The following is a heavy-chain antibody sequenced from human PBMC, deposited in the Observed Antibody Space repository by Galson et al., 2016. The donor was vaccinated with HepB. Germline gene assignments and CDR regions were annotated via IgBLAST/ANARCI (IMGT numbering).Heavy chain of an antibody. J-gene: IGHJ2*01. Sequence: SVKVSCKVSGYTLSELSMHWVRQAPGKGLEWMGGFDREDEDTDYAQKFQGRVTMTEDTSTDTVYMELTGLRSEDTAVYYCVRRNRLTYDWYLDLWGRGTLVTVSS. CDR3: VRRNRLTYDWYLDL. CDR1: GYTLSELS. D-gene: IGHD1-14*01. CDR2: FDREDEDT. V-gene: IGHV1-24*01.